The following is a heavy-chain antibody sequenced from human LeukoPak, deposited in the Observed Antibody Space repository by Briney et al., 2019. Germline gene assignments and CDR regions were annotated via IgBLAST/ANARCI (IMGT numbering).Heavy chain of an antibody. CDR1: GGSMSNYH. CDR2: IFSGGST. Sequence: SETLSLTCAVSGGSMSNYHWSWIRQPPGKVLEWIGFIFSGGSTNYKSSLRSRVTISVDTSKKQFSPHLSSVTAADTAVYSCARTTGHYEGRFDMWGQGTMVTVSS. D-gene: IGHD4-17*01. CDR3: ARTTGHYEGRFDM. J-gene: IGHJ3*02. V-gene: IGHV4-59*01.